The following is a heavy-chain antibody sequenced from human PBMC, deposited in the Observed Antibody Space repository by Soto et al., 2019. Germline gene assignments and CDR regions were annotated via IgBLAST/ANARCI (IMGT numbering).Heavy chain of an antibody. Sequence: QVQLVESGGGVVQPGRSLRLSCAASGFTFSSYAMHWVRQAPGKGLEWVAVISYDGSNKYYEDSVKGRFTISRDNSKNTLYLQMNSLRAEDTAVYYCARDATGYFDCWGQGTLVTVSS. D-gene: IGHD2-15*01. CDR2: ISYDGSNK. CDR1: GFTFSSYA. V-gene: IGHV3-30-3*01. CDR3: ARDATGYFDC. J-gene: IGHJ4*02.